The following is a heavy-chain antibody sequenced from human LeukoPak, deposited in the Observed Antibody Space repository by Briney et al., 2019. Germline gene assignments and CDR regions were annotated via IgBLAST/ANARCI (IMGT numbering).Heavy chain of an antibody. CDR2: IYYSGST. CDR3: ARGRTAVAGPGAFDI. D-gene: IGHD6-19*01. V-gene: IGHV4-59*01. CDR1: GGSISSYY. Sequence: SETLSLTCTVSGGSISSYYWSWIRQPPGKGLEWIGYIYYSGSTNYNPSLKSRVTISVDRSKNQFSLKLSSVTAADTAVYYCARGRTAVAGPGAFDIWGQGTMVTVSS. J-gene: IGHJ3*02.